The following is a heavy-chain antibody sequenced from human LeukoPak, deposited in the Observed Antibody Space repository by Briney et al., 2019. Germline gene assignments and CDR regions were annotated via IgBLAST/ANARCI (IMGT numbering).Heavy chain of an antibody. CDR1: GGSISSYY. CDR2: IYYSGST. J-gene: IGHJ4*02. D-gene: IGHD6-19*01. Sequence: SETLSLTFTVSGGSISSYYWSWIRQPPGKGLEWIGYIYYSGSTNYNPSLKSRVTMSVDTSKNQFSLKLSSVTAADTAVYYCARVRGVAGTYAFDYWGQGTLVTVSS. V-gene: IGHV4-59*12. CDR3: ARVRGVAGTYAFDY.